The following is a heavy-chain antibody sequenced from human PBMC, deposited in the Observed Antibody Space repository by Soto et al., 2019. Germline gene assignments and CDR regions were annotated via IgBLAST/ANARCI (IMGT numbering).Heavy chain of an antibody. J-gene: IGHJ4*02. V-gene: IGHV3-30-3*01. D-gene: IGHD1-20*01. Sequence: ESGGGEVQPGRSLRLSCAASGFTFSTHAMHWVRQAPGKGLECVAIVSFDGSNKYYADSVKGRFTISRDNSKNTLYLQMSGLTPEDTAVYYCARDQTGITTTGGGRIDHWGQGTLVTVSS. CDR2: VSFDGSNK. CDR3: ARDQTGITTTGGGRIDH. CDR1: GFTFSTHA.